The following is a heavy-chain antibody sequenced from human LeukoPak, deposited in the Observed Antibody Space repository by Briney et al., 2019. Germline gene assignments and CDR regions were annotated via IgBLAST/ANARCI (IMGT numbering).Heavy chain of an antibody. CDR2: IFPIFGTA. D-gene: IGHD3-22*01. J-gene: IGHJ4*02. CDR1: GGTFSSYA. Sequence: RASVKVSCKASGGTFSSYAISWVRQAPGQGLEWMGRIFPIFGTANYAQKFQGRVTITTDESTSTAYMELSSLRSEDTAAYYCASDTWYYYDSSAVIPFDDYWGQGTLVTVSS. V-gene: IGHV1-69*05. CDR3: ASDTWYYYDSSAVIPFDDY.